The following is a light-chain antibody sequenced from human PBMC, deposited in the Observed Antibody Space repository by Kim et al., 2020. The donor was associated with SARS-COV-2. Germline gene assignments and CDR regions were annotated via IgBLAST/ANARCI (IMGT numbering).Light chain of an antibody. J-gene: IGKJ2*01. CDR2: AAS. Sequence: DIQMTQSPSSLSASVGDRVTITCRASQSISTYLNWYQQKPGEAPKLLIYAASSLQSGVRSRFSGSGSGTDFTLTISSLQPEDFATYYCQQSYSTPRAFGQGTKLEI. V-gene: IGKV1-39*01. CDR1: QSISTY. CDR3: QQSYSTPRA.